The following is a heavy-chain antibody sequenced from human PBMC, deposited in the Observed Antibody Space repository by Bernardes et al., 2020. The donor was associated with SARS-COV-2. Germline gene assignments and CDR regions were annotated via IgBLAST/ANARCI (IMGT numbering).Heavy chain of an antibody. J-gene: IGHJ4*02. D-gene: IGHD3-16*01. CDR1: GFAFSTYA. V-gene: IGHV3-23*01. CDR2: ISGSGGTT. CDR3: AKDLIAGTLGGLPQTFDY. Sequence: GGSLRLSCAASGFAFSTYAMSWVRQAPGKGLEWVSVISGSGGTTYYSASVKGRFTISRDNSQNMLYLQMSSLRAEDTAVYFCAKDLIAGTLGGLPQTFDYWGQGTQVTVSS.